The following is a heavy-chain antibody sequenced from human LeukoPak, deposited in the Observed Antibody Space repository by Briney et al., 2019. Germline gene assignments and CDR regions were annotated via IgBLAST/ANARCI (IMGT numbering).Heavy chain of an antibody. Sequence: SETLSLTCDVSGYSIRTGYYWGWVRQPPGKDLEWIGSVCHSGSTYYNPSLQSRVNILVDTSKNQFSLNLTSVTAADTAVYYCARSYFSVGAFDIWGQGTMVTVSS. CDR2: VCHSGST. V-gene: IGHV4-38-2*01. D-gene: IGHD2/OR15-2a*01. CDR3: ARSYFSVGAFDI. J-gene: IGHJ3*02. CDR1: GYSIRTGYY.